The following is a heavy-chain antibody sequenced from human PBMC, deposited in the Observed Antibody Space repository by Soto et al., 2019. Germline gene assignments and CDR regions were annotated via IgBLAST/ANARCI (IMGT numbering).Heavy chain of an antibody. V-gene: IGHV1-2*04. CDR3: ASEYPLVPRTYYLDY. CDR1: GYTFTGYY. Sequence: ASVKVSCKASGYTFTGYYMHWVRQAPGQGLEWMGWINPNSGGTNYAQKFQGWVTMTRDTSISTAYMELSRLRSDDTAVYYCASEYPLVPRTYYLDYWGQGTLVTVSS. D-gene: IGHD3-10*01. CDR2: INPNSGGT. J-gene: IGHJ4*02.